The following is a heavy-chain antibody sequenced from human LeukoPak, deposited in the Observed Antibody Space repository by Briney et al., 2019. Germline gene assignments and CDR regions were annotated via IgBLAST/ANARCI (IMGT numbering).Heavy chain of an antibody. J-gene: IGHJ6*03. CDR3: ARVYGSGSYYNGYYYFYMDV. CDR2: ISYSGGT. V-gene: IGHV4-39*01. Sequence: SETLSLTCTVSGGSIITNTDYWGWFRQPPGKGLEWIGSISYSGGTSYNPSLKSRVTISVDTSKNQFSLKLSSVTAADTAVYYCARVYGSGSYYNGYYYFYMDVWGKGTTVTVSS. D-gene: IGHD3-10*01. CDR1: GGSIITNTDY.